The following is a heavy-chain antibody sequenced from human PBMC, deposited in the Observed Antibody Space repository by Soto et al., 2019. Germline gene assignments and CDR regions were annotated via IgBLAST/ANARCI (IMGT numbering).Heavy chain of an antibody. CDR2: ISSSSSTI. V-gene: IGHV3-48*02. J-gene: IGHJ5*02. CDR1: GLTLSNSS. Sequence: PGGSLRLSFAAFGLTLSNSSMNWVRQAPGKGLEWISYISSSSSTIDYADSVKGRFTISRDNAKNSLYLQMNSLRDEDTAVYYCARAYQGWFDPWGQGTLVTVSS. D-gene: IGHD2-2*01. CDR3: ARAYQGWFDP.